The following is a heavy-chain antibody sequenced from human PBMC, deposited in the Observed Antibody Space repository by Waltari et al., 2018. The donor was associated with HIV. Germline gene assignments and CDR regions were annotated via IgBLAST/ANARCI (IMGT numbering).Heavy chain of an antibody. CDR1: RFTFSSYR. CDR3: VREPSQYSLFFLES. Sequence: VESGGGVVPRGVSFRLSFVGSRFTFSSYRRSWVRQTPTRGLEWIDQIEDDASERFHSESVRGRFAVSRDNGRSSVFLQMNNLRDDDTGVYFCVREPSQYSLFFLESWSQG. D-gene: IGHD5-12*01. V-gene: IGHV3-7*01. J-gene: IGHJ4*02. CDR2: IEDDASER.